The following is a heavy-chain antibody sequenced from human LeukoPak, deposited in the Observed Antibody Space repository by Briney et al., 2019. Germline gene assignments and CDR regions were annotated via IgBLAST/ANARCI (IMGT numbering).Heavy chain of an antibody. CDR1: GFTFSSYS. D-gene: IGHD2-8*01. CDR3: ARDGPKYCSNGVCYAPVDP. Sequence: GGSLRLSCAASGFTFSSYSMNWVRQAPGKGLEWVSSISSGSSYIYYADSVKGRFTISSDNGKNSMYLQMNSLRSEDTAVYYCARDGPKYCSNGVCYAPVDPWGQGTLVTVSS. CDR2: ISSGSSYI. V-gene: IGHV3-21*01. J-gene: IGHJ5*02.